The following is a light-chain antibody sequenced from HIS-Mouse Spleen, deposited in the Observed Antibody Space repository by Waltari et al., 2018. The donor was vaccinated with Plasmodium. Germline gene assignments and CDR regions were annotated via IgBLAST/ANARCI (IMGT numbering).Light chain of an antibody. CDR1: QSISSY. V-gene: IGKV1-39*01. CDR2: AAS. J-gene: IGKJ1*01. Sequence: DIQMTQSPSSLSASVGDSVTITCRASQSISSYLNWYQQKPWKAPKLLIYAASSLQSGVPSRFSGSGSGTDFTLTISSLQPEDFATYYCQQNYNTWTFGQGTKVEIK. CDR3: QQNYNTWT.